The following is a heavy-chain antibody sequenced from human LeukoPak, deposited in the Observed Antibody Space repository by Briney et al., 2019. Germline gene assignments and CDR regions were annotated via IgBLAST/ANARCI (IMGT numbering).Heavy chain of an antibody. Sequence: PGGSLRLSCTASGFTFGDYAMSWFRQAPGKGLEWVGFIRSKAYGGTTEYAASVKGRFTISRDDSKSIAYLQMNSLKIEDTAVYYCTHYYDSSGYYRWGQGTMVTVSS. J-gene: IGHJ3*01. CDR1: GFTFGDYA. CDR3: THYYDSSGYYR. V-gene: IGHV3-49*03. D-gene: IGHD3-22*01. CDR2: IRSKAYGGTT.